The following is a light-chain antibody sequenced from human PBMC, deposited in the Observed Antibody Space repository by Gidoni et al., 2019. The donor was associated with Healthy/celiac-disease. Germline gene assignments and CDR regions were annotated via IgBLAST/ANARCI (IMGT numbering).Light chain of an antibody. V-gene: IGKV2-40*01. CDR1: QSLLDSDDGNTY. J-gene: IGKJ3*01. CDR3: MQRKEFPGT. Sequence: DIVMPQTPPPLPVTPGEPASIPCRSSQSLLDSDDGNTYLVWYLQKPGQSPQLLIYTLSYWASGVPDMFSGSFSGTDFTLKIRRVESEDVGVYYCMQRKEFPGTFGPGTKVDIK. CDR2: TLS.